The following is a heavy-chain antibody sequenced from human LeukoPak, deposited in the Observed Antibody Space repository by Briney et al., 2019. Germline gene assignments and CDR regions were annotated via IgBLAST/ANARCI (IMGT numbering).Heavy chain of an antibody. CDR1: GGTFSSYA. Sequence: ASVKVSCKASGGTFSSYAISWVRQAPGQGLECMGGIIPIFGTANYAQKFQGRVTITADESTSTAYMELSSLRSEDTAVYYCARDPHGSGSYYTLGYWGQGTLVTVSS. CDR3: ARDPHGSGSYYTLGY. J-gene: IGHJ4*02. V-gene: IGHV1-69*13. D-gene: IGHD3-10*01. CDR2: IIPIFGTA.